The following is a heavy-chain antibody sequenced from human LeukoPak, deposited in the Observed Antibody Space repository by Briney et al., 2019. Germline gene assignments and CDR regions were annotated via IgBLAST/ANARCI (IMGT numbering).Heavy chain of an antibody. Sequence: PSETLSLTCTVSGGSISTNHYWNWIRPPAGKGLEWIGRIYTSGSTNYNPSLKSRVTMSVDTSKNQFSLKLSSVTAADTAVYYCAREKSSSRSVDYWGQGTLVTVSS. CDR2: IYTSGST. CDR1: GGSISTNHY. J-gene: IGHJ4*02. D-gene: IGHD6-13*01. V-gene: IGHV4-4*07. CDR3: AREKSSSRSVDY.